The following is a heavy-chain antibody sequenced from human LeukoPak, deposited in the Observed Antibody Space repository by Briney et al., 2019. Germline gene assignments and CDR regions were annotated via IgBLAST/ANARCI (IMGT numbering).Heavy chain of an antibody. D-gene: IGHD2-21*01. J-gene: IGHJ3*02. CDR3: ARAVMRSYAFDI. Sequence: ASVKVSCKASGYTFTGYYMHWVRQAPGQGLEWMGWINPNSGGTNYAQKFQGRVTMTRDTSISTAYMELSRLRSDDTAVYYCARAVMRSYAFDIWGQGTMVTVSS. CDR2: INPNSGGT. V-gene: IGHV1-2*02. CDR1: GYTFTGYY.